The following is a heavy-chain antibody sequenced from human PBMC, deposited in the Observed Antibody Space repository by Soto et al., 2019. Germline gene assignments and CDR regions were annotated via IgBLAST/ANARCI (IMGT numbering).Heavy chain of an antibody. J-gene: IGHJ4*02. CDR2: ISSSTSTI. CDR3: AREGTFGLLWFGENRG. V-gene: IGHV3-48*01. CDR1: GFTFSSYS. Sequence: EVQLVESGGGLVQPGGSLRLSCAASGFTFSSYSMNWVRQAPGKGLEWVSYISSSTSTIYYADSVKGRFTISRDNAKNSLFLQMSCLRAEDTAVYYCAREGTFGLLWFGENRGWGQGTLVTVSS. D-gene: IGHD3-10*01.